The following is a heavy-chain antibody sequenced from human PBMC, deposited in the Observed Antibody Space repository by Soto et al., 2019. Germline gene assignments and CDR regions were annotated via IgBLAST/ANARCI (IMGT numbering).Heavy chain of an antibody. CDR3: ARVSKTWEDDY. J-gene: IGHJ4*01. Sequence: DVQLVESGGGLVQPGGSLRLSCSVSGFTFSDYGVNWVRQAPGKGLEWISYISSGSDTIYYAESVQGRFTISRDDAKNSLFLKMNNLRNEDTAVYYCARVSKTWEDDYWGHGTLVTVSS. CDR2: ISSGSDTI. CDR1: GFTFSDYG. V-gene: IGHV3-48*02. D-gene: IGHD1-26*01.